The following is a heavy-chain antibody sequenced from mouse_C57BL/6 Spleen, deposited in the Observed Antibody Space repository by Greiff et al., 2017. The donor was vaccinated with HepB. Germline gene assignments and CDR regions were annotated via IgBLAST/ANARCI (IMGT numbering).Heavy chain of an antibody. Sequence: VQGVESGPELVKPGASVKISCKASGYAFSSSWMNWVKQRPGKGLEWIGRIYPGDGDTNYNGKFKGKATLTADKSSSTAYMQRSSLTSEDSAVYCCARELQFAYWGQGTLVTVSA. CDR2: IYPGDGDT. CDR1: GYAFSSSW. V-gene: IGHV1-82*01. J-gene: IGHJ3*01. CDR3: ARELQFAY.